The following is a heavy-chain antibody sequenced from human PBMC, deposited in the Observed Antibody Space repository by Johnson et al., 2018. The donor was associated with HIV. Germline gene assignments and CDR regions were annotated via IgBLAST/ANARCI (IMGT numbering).Heavy chain of an antibody. V-gene: IGHV3-30-3*01. Sequence: QVQLVESGGGVVQPGRSLRLSCAASGFTFSSYAMHWVRQAPGKGLEWVAVISYDGSNKYYADSVKGRFTISRDNSKNTLYLQMNSLRAEDTALYYCARDFNSGSPDGAFDIWGQGTMVTVSS. D-gene: IGHD4-23*01. CDR3: ARDFNSGSPDGAFDI. CDR1: GFTFSSYA. J-gene: IGHJ3*02. CDR2: ISYDGSNK.